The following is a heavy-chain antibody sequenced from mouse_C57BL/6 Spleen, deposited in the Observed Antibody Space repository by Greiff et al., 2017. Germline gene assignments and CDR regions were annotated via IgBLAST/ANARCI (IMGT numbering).Heavy chain of an antibody. V-gene: IGHV1-54*01. D-gene: IGHD1-1*01. CDR1: GYAFTNYL. CDR2: INPGRGGT. CDR3: ARLTTEGYFDY. Sequence: QVHVKQSGAELVRPGTSVKVSCKASGYAFTNYLIEWVKQRPGQGLEWIGVINPGRGGTNYNEKFKGKETLTADKSSSTAYMQLSSLTSEDSAVYFCARLTTEGYFDYWGQGTTLKVSS. J-gene: IGHJ2*01.